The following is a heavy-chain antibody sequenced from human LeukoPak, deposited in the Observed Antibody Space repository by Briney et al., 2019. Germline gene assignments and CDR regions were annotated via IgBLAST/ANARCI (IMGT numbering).Heavy chain of an antibody. D-gene: IGHD6-19*01. Sequence: NPSETPSLTCTVSGGSISNYYWSWIRQPPGKGLEWIGYIYYSGSTNYNPSLKSRVAISIDTSKNQFFLKLNSVTAADTAVYYCARYSSGWPNCFDYWGQGTLVTVSS. CDR3: ARYSSGWPNCFDY. J-gene: IGHJ4*02. CDR2: IYYSGST. V-gene: IGHV4-59*08. CDR1: GGSISNYY.